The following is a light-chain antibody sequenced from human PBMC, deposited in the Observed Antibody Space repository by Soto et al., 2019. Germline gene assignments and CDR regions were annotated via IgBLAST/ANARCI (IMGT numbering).Light chain of an antibody. J-gene: IGKJ2*01. CDR1: QSIRSW. CDR3: QQYNSYSQNT. V-gene: IGKV1-5*01. CDR2: DAS. Sequence: DIPMTQSPSTLSASVGDRVTITCRASQSIRSWLAWYQQKPGKAPKLLIYDASSLESGVPSRFSGSGSGTEFTLTISSLQPDDFATYYCQQYNSYSQNTFGQGTKLEIK.